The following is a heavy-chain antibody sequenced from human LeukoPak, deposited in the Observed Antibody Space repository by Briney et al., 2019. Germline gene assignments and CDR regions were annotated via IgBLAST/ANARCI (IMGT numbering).Heavy chain of an antibody. CDR3: ARSAKTWGLFDY. V-gene: IGHV1-2*02. Sequence: ASVKVSCKASGYTFTGYYMHWVRQAPGQGLEWMGWINPNSGGTNYAQKFQGRVTMTRDTSISTAYMELSRLRADGTAVYYCARSAKTWGLFDYWGQGTLVTVSS. CDR2: INPNSGGT. CDR1: GYTFTGYY. J-gene: IGHJ4*02. D-gene: IGHD7-27*01.